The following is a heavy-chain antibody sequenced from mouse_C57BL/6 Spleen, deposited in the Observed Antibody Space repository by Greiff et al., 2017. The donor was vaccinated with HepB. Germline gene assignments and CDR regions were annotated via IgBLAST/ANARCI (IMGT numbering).Heavy chain of an antibody. V-gene: IGHV1-64*01. CDR3: ARRGANWDGYFDV. Sequence: VQLQQPGAELVKPGASVKLSCKASGYTFTSYWMHWVKQRPGQGLEWIGMIHPNSGSTNYNEKFKSKATLTVDKSSSTAYMQLSSLTSEDSAVYYCARRGANWDGYFDVWGTGTTVTVSS. CDR2: IHPNSGST. J-gene: IGHJ1*03. D-gene: IGHD4-1*01. CDR1: GYTFTSYW.